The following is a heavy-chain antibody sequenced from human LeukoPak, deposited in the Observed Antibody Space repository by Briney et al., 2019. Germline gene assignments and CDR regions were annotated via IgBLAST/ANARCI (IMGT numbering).Heavy chain of an antibody. CDR1: GFSVSNYG. D-gene: IGHD2-21*02. J-gene: IGHJ4*02. CDR3: ARDPTSDRFQYFDF. V-gene: IGHV3-21*06. Sequence: GGSLRLSCAASGFSVSNYGVNWVRQAPGKGLEWVSCISNTYSAIYYADSVKCRFTVSRDNAKNSVYLQMNSLTVEDTAVYYCARDPTSDRFQYFDFWGQGALVTVSS. CDR2: ISNTYSAI.